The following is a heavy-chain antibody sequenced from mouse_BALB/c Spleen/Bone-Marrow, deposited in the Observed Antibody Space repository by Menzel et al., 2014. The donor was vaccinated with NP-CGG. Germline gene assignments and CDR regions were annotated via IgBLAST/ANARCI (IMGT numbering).Heavy chain of an antibody. D-gene: IGHD1-1*01. CDR1: GFNIXDTY. J-gene: IGHJ2*01. CDR3: ANYYYGYYFDY. Sequence: VQLQQSGAELVKPGASVKLSCTASGFNIXDTYMHWVKQRPEQGLEWIGRIDPANGNTKYDPKFQDKATITADTSSNTAYLHLSSLTSEDTAVYYCANYYYGYYFDYWGQGTTLTASS. CDR2: IDPANGNT. V-gene: IGHV14-3*02.